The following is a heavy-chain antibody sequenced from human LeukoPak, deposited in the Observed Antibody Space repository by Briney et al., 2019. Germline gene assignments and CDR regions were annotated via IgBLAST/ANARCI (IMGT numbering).Heavy chain of an antibody. CDR1: GGSISSYY. CDR2: FYYSENT. D-gene: IGHD3-22*01. CDR3: ARVPPSSGYFLPDAFDI. Sequence: PSETLSLTCTVSGGSISSYYWSWIRQPPGKGLEWIGYFYYSENTNYNPSLKSRVTMSVDTSKNQFSLKLSSVTAADTAVYHCARVPPSSGYFLPDAFDIWGQGTMVTVSS. V-gene: IGHV4-59*01. J-gene: IGHJ3*02.